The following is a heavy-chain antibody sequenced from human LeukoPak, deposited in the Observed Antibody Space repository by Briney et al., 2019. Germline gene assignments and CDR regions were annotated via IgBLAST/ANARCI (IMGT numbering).Heavy chain of an antibody. D-gene: IGHD1-26*01. CDR1: GYSFSSYY. Sequence: GESLKISCKGSGYSFSSYYIDWVRQMPGKGLEWMGVMYPGGSDIRYSPSFQGQVTISVDKSIDTAYLQWSSLKASDSAMYYCASRTGSYYPFDSWGQGTLVTVSS. V-gene: IGHV5-51*01. J-gene: IGHJ4*02. CDR3: ASRTGSYYPFDS. CDR2: MYPGGSDI.